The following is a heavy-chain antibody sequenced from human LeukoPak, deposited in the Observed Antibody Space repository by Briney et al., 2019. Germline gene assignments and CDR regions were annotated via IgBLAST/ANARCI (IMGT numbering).Heavy chain of an antibody. J-gene: IGHJ5*02. D-gene: IGHD3-10*01. V-gene: IGHV1-18*04. CDR2: ISAYNGNT. CDR1: GYTFTGYY. CDR3: ARVQGSITMVRGAYNWFDP. Sequence: ASVKVSCKASGYTFTGYYMHWVRQAPGQGLEWMGWISAYNGNTNYAQKLQGRVTMTTDTSTSTAYMELRSLRSDDTAVYYCARVQGSITMVRGAYNWFDPWGQGTLVTVSS.